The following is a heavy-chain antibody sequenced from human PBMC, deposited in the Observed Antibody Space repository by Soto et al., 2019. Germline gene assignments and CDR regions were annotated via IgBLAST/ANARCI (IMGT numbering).Heavy chain of an antibody. CDR1: GGTFSSYA. V-gene: IGHV1-69*01. CDR3: ARGQAARLYYYYYYGMDV. Sequence: QVQLVQSGAEVKKPGSSVKVSCKASGGTFSSYAISWVRQAPGQGLEWMGGIIPIFGTANYAQKFQGRVTITAEESTSTAYMELSSLRSEDTAVYYCARGQAARLYYYYYYGMDVWGQGTTVTVSS. J-gene: IGHJ6*02. CDR2: IIPIFGTA. D-gene: IGHD6-6*01.